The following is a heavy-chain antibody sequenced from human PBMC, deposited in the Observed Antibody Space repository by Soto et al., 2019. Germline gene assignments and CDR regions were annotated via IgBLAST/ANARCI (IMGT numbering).Heavy chain of an antibody. CDR3: TRAGRDDSSGYFPDAFDI. V-gene: IGHV3-73*01. D-gene: IGHD3-22*01. Sequence: GGSLRLSCAASGFTFSGSAMHWVRQASGKGLEWVGRIGSKANSYATAYAASVKGRFTISRDDSKNTAYLQMNSLKTEDTAVYYCTRAGRDDSSGYFPDAFDIWGQGTMVTVS. J-gene: IGHJ3*02. CDR2: IGSKANSYAT. CDR1: GFTFSGSA.